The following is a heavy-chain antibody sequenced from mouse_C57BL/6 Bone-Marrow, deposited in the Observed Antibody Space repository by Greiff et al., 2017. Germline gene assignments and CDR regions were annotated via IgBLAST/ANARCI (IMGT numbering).Heavy chain of an antibody. CDR2: IDPENGDT. D-gene: IGHD2-3*01. V-gene: IGHV14-4*01. J-gene: IGHJ2*01. Sequence: EVQLQQSGAELVRPGASVKLSCTASGFNIKDDYMHWVKQRPEQGLEWIGWIDPENGDTEYASKFQGKATITADTSSNTAYLQLSSLPSEDTAVYYCTTHDGYSYYFDYWGQGTTLTVSS. CDR3: TTHDGYSYYFDY. CDR1: GFNIKDDY.